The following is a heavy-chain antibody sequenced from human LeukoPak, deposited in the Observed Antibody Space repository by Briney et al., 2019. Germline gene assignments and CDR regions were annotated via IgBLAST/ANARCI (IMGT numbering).Heavy chain of an antibody. CDR3: ARSADDCWSGYHFSY. D-gene: IGHD3-3*01. Sequence: GESLKISCKGSGYSFTSYWIGWVRQMPGKGLEWMGIIYPGDSDTRYSPSFQGQVTISADKSISTAYLQWSSLKASDTAMYYCARSADDCWSGYHFSYWGQGTLVTVSS. CDR2: IYPGDSDT. J-gene: IGHJ4*02. CDR1: GYSFTSYW. V-gene: IGHV5-51*01.